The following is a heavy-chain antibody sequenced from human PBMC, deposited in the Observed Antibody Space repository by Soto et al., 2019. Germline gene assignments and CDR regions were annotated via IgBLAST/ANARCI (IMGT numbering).Heavy chain of an antibody. D-gene: IGHD2-15*01. CDR2: INHSGST. J-gene: IGHJ6*02. Sequence: SETLSLTCAVYGGSFSGYYWSWIRQPPGKGLEWIGEINHSGSTNYNPSLKSRVTISVDTSKNQFSLKLSSVTATDTAVYYCARELGYCSGGSCFRYYYYGMDVWGQGTTVTVAS. CDR3: ARELGYCSGGSCFRYYYYGMDV. V-gene: IGHV4-34*01. CDR1: GGSFSGYY.